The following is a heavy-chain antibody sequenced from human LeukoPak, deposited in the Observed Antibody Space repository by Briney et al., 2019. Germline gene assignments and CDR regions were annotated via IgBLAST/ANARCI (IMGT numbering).Heavy chain of an antibody. V-gene: IGHV3-53*01. CDR2: IYSGGST. J-gene: IGHJ4*02. CDR3: ARGGGAFCGGDCRRNFDY. D-gene: IGHD2-21*02. CDR1: GFTFDDYG. Sequence: PGGSLRLSCAASGFTFDDYGMSWVRQAPGKGLEWVSVIYSGGSTYYADSVKGRFTISRDISKNILNLQMNSLRVEDTAVYYCARGGGAFCGGDCRRNFDYWGQGTLVTVSS.